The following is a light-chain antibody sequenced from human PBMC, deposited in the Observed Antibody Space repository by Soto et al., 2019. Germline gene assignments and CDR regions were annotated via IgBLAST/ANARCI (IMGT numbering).Light chain of an antibody. J-gene: IGKJ1*01. CDR2: GVS. V-gene: IGKV3-11*01. Sequence: ELVLTQSPVALSLSSGERATLSCRASQSVSSTLLTWYQQKPGQVPRLLIYGVSKRAPAIPARFSGSGSGTDFTLTVSGLETEDFAAYYCQQRTNSPPWTFGQGTRVELK. CDR1: QSVSSTL. CDR3: QQRTNSPPWT.